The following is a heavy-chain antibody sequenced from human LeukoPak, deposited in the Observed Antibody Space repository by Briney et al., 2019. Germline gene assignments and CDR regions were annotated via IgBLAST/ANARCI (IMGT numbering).Heavy chain of an antibody. Sequence: SETLSLTCTVSGGSISSYYWSWIRQPPGKGLEWIGYIYYSGSTNYNPSLKSRVTISGDTSKNQFSLKLSSVTAADTAVYYCARDRPWTSDYYYMDVWGKGTTVTVSS. D-gene: IGHD1-1*01. CDR1: GGSISSYY. V-gene: IGHV4-59*01. J-gene: IGHJ6*03. CDR3: ARDRPWTSDYYYMDV. CDR2: IYYSGST.